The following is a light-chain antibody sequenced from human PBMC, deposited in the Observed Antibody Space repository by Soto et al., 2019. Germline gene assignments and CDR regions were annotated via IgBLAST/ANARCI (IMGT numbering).Light chain of an antibody. J-gene: IGKJ4*02. Sequence: DIQMTQSPSSLSASVGDRVTITCRASQGIRNDLGWYQQKPGRAPRFLIYAASRLQSGGQSKFCGSGAGTKYTLTNSSLQPEDDATDYCLQLYTYPLTFGGGTKVDIK. CDR1: QGIRND. V-gene: IGKV1-17*01. CDR3: LQLYTYPLT. CDR2: AAS.